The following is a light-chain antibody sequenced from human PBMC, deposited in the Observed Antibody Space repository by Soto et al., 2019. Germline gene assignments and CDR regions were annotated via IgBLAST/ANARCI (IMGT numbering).Light chain of an antibody. V-gene: IGKV3-15*01. J-gene: IGKJ1*01. Sequence: EIVLTQSPCTLSLSPGERATLSCRASQSVSSSYLAWYQQKPGQAPRLLIYGASTRAAGIPARFSGSGSGTEFTLTISSLQSEDFAVYYCQQYTNWPPWTFGRGTKVDIK. CDR2: GAS. CDR1: QSVSSSY. CDR3: QQYTNWPPWT.